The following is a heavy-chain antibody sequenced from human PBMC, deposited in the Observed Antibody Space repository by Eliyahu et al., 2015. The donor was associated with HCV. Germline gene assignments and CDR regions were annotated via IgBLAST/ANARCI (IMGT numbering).Heavy chain of an antibody. CDR2: IIPIFGTA. D-gene: IGHD3-10*01. Sequence: QVQLVQSGAEVKKPGSSVKVSCKASGGXFSSYAQSWVRQAPGQGLEWMGGIIPIFGTANYAQKFQGRVTITADESTSTAYMELSSLRSEDTAVYYCASNIGSGFARRHDAFDIWGQGTMVTVSS. V-gene: IGHV1-69*01. J-gene: IGHJ3*02. CDR3: ASNIGSGFARRHDAFDI. CDR1: GGXFSSYA.